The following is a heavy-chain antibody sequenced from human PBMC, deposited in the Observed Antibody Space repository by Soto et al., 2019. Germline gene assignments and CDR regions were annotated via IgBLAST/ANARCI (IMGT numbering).Heavy chain of an antibody. CDR1: GYTFTSYD. D-gene: IGHD3-9*01. CDR2: MNPNSGNT. Sequence: GASVKVSCKASGYTFTSYDINWVRQATGQGPEWMGWMNPNSGNTGYAQKFQGRVTMTRNTSISTAYMELSSLRSEDTAVYYCARAFTYYDILTGWNSLYPDYWG. CDR3: ARAFTYYDILTGWNSLYPDY. V-gene: IGHV1-8*01. J-gene: IGHJ4*01.